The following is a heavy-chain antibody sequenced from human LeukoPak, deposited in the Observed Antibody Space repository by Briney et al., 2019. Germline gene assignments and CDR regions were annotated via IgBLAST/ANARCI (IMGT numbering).Heavy chain of an antibody. V-gene: IGHV4-38-2*02. D-gene: IGHD6-13*01. J-gene: IGHJ5*02. CDR2: VYHDGST. Sequence: SETLSLTCSVSGYSITSGYYWGWIRQSPGKGLEWIGSVYHDGSTYYNPPLKSRVTVSVDTSKNQISLSLSSVTATDTAVYYCARDFFGRAAGTGNWFDPWGQGTLVTVSS. CDR3: ARDFFGRAAGTGNWFDP. CDR1: GYSITSGYY.